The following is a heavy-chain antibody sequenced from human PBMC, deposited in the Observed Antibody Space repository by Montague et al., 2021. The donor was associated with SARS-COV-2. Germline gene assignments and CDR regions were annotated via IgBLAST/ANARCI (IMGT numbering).Heavy chain of an antibody. J-gene: IGHJ4*02. Sequence: TLSLTCTVSGGSISSGSYYWNWIRQPAGKGLEWIGRIYTSGSTNYNPSLKSRVTISVDTSKNQFSLKLSSVTAADTAVYYCARESWHLTGYYNDYFDYWGQGTLVTVSS. D-gene: IGHD3-9*01. CDR2: IYTSGST. V-gene: IGHV4-61*02. CDR3: ARESWHLTGYYNDYFDY. CDR1: GGSISSGSYY.